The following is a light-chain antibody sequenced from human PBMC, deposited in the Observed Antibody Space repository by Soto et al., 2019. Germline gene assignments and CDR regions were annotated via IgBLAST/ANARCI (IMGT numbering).Light chain of an antibody. Sequence: EIEMTQSPATLSVSPGERATLSCRASQSISSRLAWYQQKPGQAPRLLIYGASTRATGIPATFSGSGSGTEFTLTISSLQSEDFAVYYCQQYNNWPFTFGPGTKVDIK. CDR3: QQYNNWPFT. V-gene: IGKV3-15*01. CDR2: GAS. CDR1: QSISSR. J-gene: IGKJ3*01.